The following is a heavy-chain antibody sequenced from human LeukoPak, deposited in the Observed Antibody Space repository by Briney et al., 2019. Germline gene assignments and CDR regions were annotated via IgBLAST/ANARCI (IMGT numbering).Heavy chain of an antibody. Sequence: GASVKVSCKASGYTFTSYDINWVRQATGQGLEWMGWMNPNSGNTDYAQKFQGRVTMTRNTSISTAYMELSSLRSEDTAVYYCAREMATKAYVIDYWGQGTLVTVSS. CDR1: GYTFTSYD. J-gene: IGHJ4*02. V-gene: IGHV1-8*01. CDR3: AREMATKAYVIDY. D-gene: IGHD5-24*01. CDR2: MNPNSGNT.